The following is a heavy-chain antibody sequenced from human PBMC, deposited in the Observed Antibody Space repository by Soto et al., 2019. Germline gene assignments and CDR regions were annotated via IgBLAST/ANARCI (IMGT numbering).Heavy chain of an antibody. Sequence: QVTLKESGPVLVKPTETLTLTCTVSGFLLSNARMGVSWIRQPPGKALEWLARIFSNDEKSYSTSLKSRLTISKDTSKCQVVLTMTNMDTVDTATYYCARHGRGVGARPLDHWGQGTLVTVSS. V-gene: IGHV2-26*01. CDR2: IFSNDEK. CDR3: ARHGRGVGARPLDH. J-gene: IGHJ4*02. CDR1: GFLLSNARMG. D-gene: IGHD1-26*01.